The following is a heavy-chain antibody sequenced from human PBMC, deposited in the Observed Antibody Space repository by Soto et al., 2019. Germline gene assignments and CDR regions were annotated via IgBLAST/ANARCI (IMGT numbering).Heavy chain of an antibody. CDR2: IDWNSGRI. CDR3: AREDLKSYYDSSGYQPTLDY. J-gene: IGHJ4*02. Sequence: PGGSLRLSCAAPGFTFDGYAMHWIRQPPGKGLEWVSGIDWNSGRIDYADSVKGRFTISRDNAKNSLYLQMNSLRAEDTAVYYCAREDLKSYYDSSGYQPTLDYWGQGT. D-gene: IGHD3-22*01. V-gene: IGHV3-9*01. CDR1: GFTFDGYA.